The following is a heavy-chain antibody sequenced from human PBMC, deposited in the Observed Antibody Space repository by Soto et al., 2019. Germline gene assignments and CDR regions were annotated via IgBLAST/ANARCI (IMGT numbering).Heavy chain of an antibody. V-gene: IGHV4-59*01. CDR3: ARGGYDLNWFDP. J-gene: IGHJ5*02. D-gene: IGHD5-12*01. Sequence: PSETLSLTCTASGGSISSYYWSWIRQPPGKGLEWIGYIYYSGSTNYNPSLKSRVTISVDTSKNQFSLKLSSVTAADTAVYYCARGGYDLNWFDPWGQGTLVTVSS. CDR1: GGSISSYY. CDR2: IYYSGST.